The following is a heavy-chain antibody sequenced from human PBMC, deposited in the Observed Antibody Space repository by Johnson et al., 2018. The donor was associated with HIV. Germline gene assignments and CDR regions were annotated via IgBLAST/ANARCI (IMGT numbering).Heavy chain of an antibody. CDR2: IWYDGSNK. J-gene: IGHJ3*02. CDR1: GFTLSSYG. V-gene: IGHV3-33*01. Sequence: QVQLLESGGGVVQPGRSLRLSCAASGFTLSSYGMHWVRQAPGKGLEWVAGIWYDGSNKYYTEPVKGRFTISRDNSKNTLYLQMNSLRTGDTALYYCVQGYYDILTGNYDAFDIWGQGTMVIVSS. D-gene: IGHD3-9*01. CDR3: VQGYYDILTGNYDAFDI.